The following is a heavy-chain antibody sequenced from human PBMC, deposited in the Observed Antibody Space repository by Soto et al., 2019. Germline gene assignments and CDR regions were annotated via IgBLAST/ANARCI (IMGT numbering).Heavy chain of an antibody. V-gene: IGHV1-18*01. CDR3: ARDIVLMVYARGGMDV. D-gene: IGHD2-8*01. CDR1: GYTFTSYG. Sequence: GASVKVSCKASGYTFTSYGISWVRQAPGQGLEWMGWISAYNGNTNYAQKLQGRVTMTTDTSTSTAYMELRILRSDDTAVYYCARDIVLMVYARGGMDVWGQGTTVTVSS. CDR2: ISAYNGNT. J-gene: IGHJ6*02.